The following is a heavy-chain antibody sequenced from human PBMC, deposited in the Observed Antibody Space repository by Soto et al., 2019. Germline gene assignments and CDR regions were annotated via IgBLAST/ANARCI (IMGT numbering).Heavy chain of an antibody. V-gene: IGHV1-69*06. CDR2: IIPIFGTA. J-gene: IGHJ4*02. D-gene: IGHD1-1*01. CDR1: GGTFSSYA. CDR3: AAPSFFSYKGYFDY. Sequence: GASVKVACKASGGTFSSYAISWVRQAPGQGLEWMGGIIPIFGTANYAQKFQGRVTITADKSTSTAYMELSSLRSEDTAVYYCAAPSFFSYKGYFDYWGQGTLVTVS.